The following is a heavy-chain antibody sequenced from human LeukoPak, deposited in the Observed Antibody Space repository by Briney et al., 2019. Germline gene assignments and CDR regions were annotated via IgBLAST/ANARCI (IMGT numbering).Heavy chain of an antibody. J-gene: IGHJ4*02. V-gene: IGHV3-33*08. CDR2: IWYDGSNK. D-gene: IGHD6-13*01. CDR1: GFTFSSYG. CDR3: ARDLQPLPFDY. Sequence: SGGSLRLSCAASGFTFSSYGMHWVRQAPGKGLEWVAVIWYDGSNKYYADSVKGRFTISRDNSKNTLYLQMNSLRAEDTAVYYCARDLQPLPFDYWGQGTLVTVSS.